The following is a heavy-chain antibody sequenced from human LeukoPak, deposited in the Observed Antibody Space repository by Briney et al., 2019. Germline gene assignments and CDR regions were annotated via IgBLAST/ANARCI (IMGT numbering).Heavy chain of an antibody. CDR2: ISSSGGSA. Sequence: PGGSLRLSCAASEFTFSNYAMSWVRQAPGKGLEWVSTISSSGGSAYYADSLRGRFTISRDNSKNTLYLQMNGLRAEDSAVYYCARDPALSGYFDYWGQGTLVTVSS. CDR3: ARDPALSGYFDY. V-gene: IGHV3-23*01. J-gene: IGHJ4*02. D-gene: IGHD3-16*02. CDR1: EFTFSNYA.